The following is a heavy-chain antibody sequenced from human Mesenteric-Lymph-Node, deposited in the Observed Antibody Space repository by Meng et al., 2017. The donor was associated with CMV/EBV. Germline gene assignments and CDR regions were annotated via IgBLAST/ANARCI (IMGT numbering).Heavy chain of an antibody. V-gene: IGHV1-2*02. Sequence: ASVKISCKASGHIFTDYYIHWVRQAPGQGLEWMGWLNPKDGDTRYAQNFQGRVAMTRETSITTAYMELSSLRSDDTGVYYCASQSMSARPKRPTDYWGQGTLVTVSS. J-gene: IGHJ4*02. CDR3: ASQSMSARPKRPTDY. CDR1: GHIFTDYY. D-gene: IGHD6-6*01. CDR2: LNPKDGDT.